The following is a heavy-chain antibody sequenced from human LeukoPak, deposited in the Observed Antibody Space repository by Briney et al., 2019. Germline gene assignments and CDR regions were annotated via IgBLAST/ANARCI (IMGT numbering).Heavy chain of an antibody. Sequence: GGSLRLSCAASGFTFSTSWMHWVRQAPGKGLVWVSRTNSDGSSTSYADSVKGRFTISRDNAKNTLYLQMNSLRAEDTAVYYCARAFGSPLDYWGQGTLVTVSS. CDR1: GFTFSTSW. D-gene: IGHD3-3*01. V-gene: IGHV3-74*01. CDR3: ARAFGSPLDY. CDR2: TNSDGSST. J-gene: IGHJ4*02.